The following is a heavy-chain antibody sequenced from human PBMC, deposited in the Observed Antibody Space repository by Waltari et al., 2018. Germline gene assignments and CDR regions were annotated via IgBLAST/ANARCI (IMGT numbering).Heavy chain of an antibody. D-gene: IGHD3-3*01. CDR2: IYYSGTT. CDR3: ARVRPITIFGVVIGNWFDP. J-gene: IGHJ5*02. V-gene: IGHV4-39*07. CDR1: GGSISSSSYY. Sequence: QLQLQESGPGLVKPSETLSLTCTVSGGSISSSSYYWGWIRQPPGKGLEWIGSIYYSGTTYSTPSLKSRVTISVDTSKNQFSLKLSSVTAADTAVYYCARVRPITIFGVVIGNWFDPWGQGTLVTVSS.